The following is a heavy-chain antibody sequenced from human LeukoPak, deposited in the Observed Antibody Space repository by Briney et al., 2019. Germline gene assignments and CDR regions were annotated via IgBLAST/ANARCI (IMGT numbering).Heavy chain of an antibody. V-gene: IGHV3-23*01. J-gene: IGHJ4*02. CDR2: IRGSGIGT. CDR1: GFSFNNFA. D-gene: IGHD1-26*01. Sequence: GGSLRLSCAASGFSFNNFAMSWVRQAPGKGLEWVSTIRGSGIGTFFADSVRGRFSISRDNSKNTLYLQMNSLRAEDTAVFYCAKDGPLGWEPRGPLDYWGQGTLVTVSS. CDR3: AKDGPLGWEPRGPLDY.